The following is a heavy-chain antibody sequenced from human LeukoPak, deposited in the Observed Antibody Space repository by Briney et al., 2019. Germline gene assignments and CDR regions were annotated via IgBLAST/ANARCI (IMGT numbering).Heavy chain of an antibody. V-gene: IGHV1-2*02. CDR3: ARGKTMVYCGGDCYRFDN. D-gene: IGHD2-21*02. J-gene: IGHJ4*02. Sequence: SVKVSCKASGYTFTGYYMHWVRQAPGQGLEWMGWINPNSGGTNYAQKFQGRVTMTRDTSISTAYMELSRLLSGDTAVYYCARGKTMVYCGGDCYRFDNWGQGTLVTVSS. CDR1: GYTFTGYY. CDR2: INPNSGGT.